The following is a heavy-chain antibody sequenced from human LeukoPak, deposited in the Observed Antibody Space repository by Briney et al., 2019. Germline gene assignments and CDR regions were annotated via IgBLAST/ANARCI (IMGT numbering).Heavy chain of an antibody. J-gene: IGHJ3*01. Sequence: PGGSLRLSCSASGFTFSNYCIHWVRQAPGKGVVWVSRINTDGSRTNYADSVKGRFTISRDNAKNTLYLQMNSLRAEDTAVYYCARGDSLIVDSSGYFRDAFDVWGQGTMVTVSS. D-gene: IGHD3-22*01. CDR1: GFTFSNYC. CDR2: INTDGSRT. CDR3: ARGDSLIVDSSGYFRDAFDV. V-gene: IGHV3-74*01.